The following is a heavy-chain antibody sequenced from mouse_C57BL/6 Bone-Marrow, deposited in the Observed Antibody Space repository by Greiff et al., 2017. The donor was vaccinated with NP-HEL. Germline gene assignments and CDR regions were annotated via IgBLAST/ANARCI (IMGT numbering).Heavy chain of an antibody. V-gene: IGHV5-4*01. D-gene: IGHD2-3*01. J-gene: IGHJ3*01. CDR3: ARDVYDGYLAWFAY. Sequence: DVMLVESGGGLVKPGGSLKLSCAASGFTFSSYAMSWVRQTPEKRLEWVATISDGGSYTYYPDNVKGRFTISRDNAKNNLYLQMSHLKSEDTAMYYCARDVYDGYLAWFAYWGQGTLVTVSA. CDR2: ISDGGSYT. CDR1: GFTFSSYA.